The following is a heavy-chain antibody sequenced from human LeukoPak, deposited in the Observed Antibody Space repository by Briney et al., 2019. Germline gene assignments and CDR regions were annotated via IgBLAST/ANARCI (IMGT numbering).Heavy chain of an antibody. Sequence: SVKVSCKASGGTFSSYAISWVRQAPGQGLEWMGGIIPIFGTANYAQKFQGRVTITTDESTSTAYMELSSLRSEDTAVYYCAVGGLLWFGELLGGFDYWGQGTLVTVSS. J-gene: IGHJ4*02. CDR1: GGTFSSYA. CDR2: IIPIFGTA. V-gene: IGHV1-69*05. D-gene: IGHD3-10*01. CDR3: AVGGLLWFGELLGGFDY.